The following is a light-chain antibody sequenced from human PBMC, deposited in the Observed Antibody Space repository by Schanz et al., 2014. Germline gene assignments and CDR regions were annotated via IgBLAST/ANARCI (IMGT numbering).Light chain of an antibody. CDR3: LVFMGSGSWV. J-gene: IGLJ3*02. CDR2: STN. V-gene: IGLV8-61*01. Sequence: QTVVTQEPSFSVSPGGTVTLTCGLNSGSVSTTYYPSWYQQTPGQAPRTLIYSTNTRSSGVPDRFSGSILGDKAALTITGAQADDESDYFCLVFMGSGSWVFGGGTKLTVL. CDR1: SGSVSTTYY.